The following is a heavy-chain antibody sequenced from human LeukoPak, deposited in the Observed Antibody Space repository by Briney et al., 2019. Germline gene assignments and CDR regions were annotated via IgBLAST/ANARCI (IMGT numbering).Heavy chain of an antibody. V-gene: IGHV3-21*01. CDR2: ISSSSSYI. Sequence: GGSLRLSCAASGFTFSSYSMNWVRQAPGKGLEWVSSISSSSSYIYYADSVKGRFTISRDNAKNSLYLQMNSLRAEDTAVYYCARDFSSGSYLGFDPWGQGTLVTVSS. CDR3: ARDFSSGSYLGFDP. D-gene: IGHD3-10*01. CDR1: GFTFSSYS. J-gene: IGHJ5*02.